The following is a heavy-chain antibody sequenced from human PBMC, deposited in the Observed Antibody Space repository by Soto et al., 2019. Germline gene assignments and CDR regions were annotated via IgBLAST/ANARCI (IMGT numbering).Heavy chain of an antibody. CDR3: ARDGINMVRGVISYYYGMDV. J-gene: IGHJ6*02. CDR2: IWYDGSNK. V-gene: IGHV3-33*01. CDR1: GLSLSSYG. Sequence: GSLWLRCGASGLSLSSYGMHWVRQAPGKGLERVAVIWYDGSNKYYADSVKGRFTISRDNSKNTLYLQMNSLRAEDTAVYYCARDGINMVRGVISYYYGMDVWGQGTTVTV. D-gene: IGHD3-10*01.